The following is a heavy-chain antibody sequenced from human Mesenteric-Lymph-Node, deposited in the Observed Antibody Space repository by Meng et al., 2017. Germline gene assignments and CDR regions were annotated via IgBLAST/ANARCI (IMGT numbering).Heavy chain of an antibody. Sequence: QVEVQDSGPELVRPSGTLSLTCAVSDDSISSGDYSVTWIRQPPGKGLEWIGYIYHGVNIYYTPSLRSRVTISVDKSRNQFSLKLTSVSAADTAVYYCVRDTRRGGGWFDPWGQGTLVTVSS. CDR2: IYHGVNI. D-gene: IGHD3-10*01. J-gene: IGHJ5*02. CDR1: DDSISSGDYS. V-gene: IGHV4-30-2*01. CDR3: VRDTRRGGGWFDP.